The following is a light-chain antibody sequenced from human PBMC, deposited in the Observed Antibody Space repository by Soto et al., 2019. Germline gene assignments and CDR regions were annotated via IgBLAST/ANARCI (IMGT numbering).Light chain of an antibody. V-gene: IGKV3-20*01. CDR3: QQYGSSRIT. Sequence: EFVLTQSPGTLSLSPGERATLSCRASQSVSSSYLAWYQQKPGQAPRLLIYGASSRATDIPDRFSGSGSGTDFTLTISRLEPEDFAVYYCQQYGSSRITFGQGTRLEIK. J-gene: IGKJ5*01. CDR2: GAS. CDR1: QSVSSSY.